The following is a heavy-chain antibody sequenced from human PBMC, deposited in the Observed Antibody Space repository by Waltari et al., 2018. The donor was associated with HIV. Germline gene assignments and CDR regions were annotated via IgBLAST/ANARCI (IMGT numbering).Heavy chain of an antibody. CDR1: GFVFGSHW. V-gene: IGHV3-74*03. J-gene: IGHJ6*02. CDR3: VKDVAVTHYGVYYSGLDV. Sequence: VESGGNVVQPGGSLRLSCTASGFVFGSHWMPWVRQSPGGGLFWVSRIDNDGRVIKYANSVKCRFTLSRDNTKEMLFLEMKSLRSEDSGIYYCVKDVAVTHYGVYYSGLDVWGQGTTVTV. CDR2: IDNDGRVI. D-gene: IGHD2-8*01.